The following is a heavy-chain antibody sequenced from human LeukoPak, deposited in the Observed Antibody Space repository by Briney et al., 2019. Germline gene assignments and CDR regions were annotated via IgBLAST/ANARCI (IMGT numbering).Heavy chain of an antibody. V-gene: IGHV4-61*08. D-gene: IGHD3-10*01. CDR2: IYYSGST. J-gene: IGHJ4*02. Sequence: PSETLSLTCSVSGGSISSGGYYWSWIRQHPGKGLEWIGYIYYSGSTNYNPSLKSRVTISVDTSRNQFSLKLSSVTAADTAVYYCARGRLGGSGSYYNVLDYWGQGTLVTVSS. CDR3: ARGRLGGSGSYYNVLDY. CDR1: GGSISSGGYY.